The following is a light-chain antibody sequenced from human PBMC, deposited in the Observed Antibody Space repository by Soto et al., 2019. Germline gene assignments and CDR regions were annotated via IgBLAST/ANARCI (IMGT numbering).Light chain of an antibody. CDR1: XSDIGGYNY. J-gene: IGLJ1*01. Sequence: QSVLTQPASVSGSPGQSITISCTGGXSDIGGYNYVSWFQQHPGKVPKLMIYEVTNRPSGVSNRFSGSKSGSTASLTISGLQAEDEADYYCSSYASSNTLVFGTGTKVTVL. CDR3: SSYASSNTLV. V-gene: IGLV2-14*01. CDR2: EVT.